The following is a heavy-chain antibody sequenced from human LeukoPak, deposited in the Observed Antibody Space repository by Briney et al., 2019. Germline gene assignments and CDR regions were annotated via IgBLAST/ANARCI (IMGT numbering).Heavy chain of an antibody. Sequence: PGGSLRLSCAASGFTVSSNYMSWVRQAPGKGLEWVSVINSGGSTYYADSVKARFTSSIDNSKNRLYLQMNSLRAEDTAVYYCTSAVRGSSVYYWGQGNLVTVSS. V-gene: IGHV3-66*01. CDR3: TSAVRGSSVYY. CDR2: INSGGST. J-gene: IGHJ4*02. CDR1: GFTVSSNY.